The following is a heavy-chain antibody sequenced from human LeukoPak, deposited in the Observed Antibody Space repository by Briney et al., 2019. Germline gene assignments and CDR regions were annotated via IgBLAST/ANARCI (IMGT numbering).Heavy chain of an antibody. CDR2: IYSGGST. CDR1: GFTVSNNY. Sequence: GGSLRLSCAASGFTVSNNYMTWVRQAPGKGLEWVSLIYSGGSTYYADSVKGRFTISRDNSKNTVYLQLNSLRVEDTAFYYCARGLVQTGYSSSSYVHWGQGTLVTVSS. V-gene: IGHV3-66*01. CDR3: ARGLVQTGYSSSSYVH. J-gene: IGHJ4*02. D-gene: IGHD6-13*01.